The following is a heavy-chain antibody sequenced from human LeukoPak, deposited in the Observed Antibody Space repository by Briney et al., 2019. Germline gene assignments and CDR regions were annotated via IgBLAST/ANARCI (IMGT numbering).Heavy chain of an antibody. V-gene: IGHV1-69*06. CDR3: ARDRDYVWGSYRLFDY. CDR2: IIPIFGTA. J-gene: IGHJ4*02. Sequence: GASVKVSCKASGGTFSSYAISWVRQAPGQGLEWMGGIIPIFGTANYAQKFQGRVTITADKSTSTAYMELSSLRSDDTAVYYCARDRDYVWGSYRLFDYWGQGTLVTVSS. CDR1: GGTFSSYA. D-gene: IGHD3-16*02.